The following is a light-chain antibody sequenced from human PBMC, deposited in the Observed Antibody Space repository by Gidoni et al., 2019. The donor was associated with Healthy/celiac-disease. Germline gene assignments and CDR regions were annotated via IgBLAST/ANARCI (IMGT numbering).Light chain of an antibody. J-gene: IGKJ2*01. V-gene: IGKV1-5*01. CDR1: QSISSW. CDR3: QQYNSYSRYT. Sequence: DIQMTQSPSTLASSVGDRTTITRRASQSISSWSAWYQQKPGKAPKLLIYDASSLESGGAPRFSGSGSGTEFTLTISSLQHDDFAASYCQQYNSYSRYTFGPGTKLEIK. CDR2: DAS.